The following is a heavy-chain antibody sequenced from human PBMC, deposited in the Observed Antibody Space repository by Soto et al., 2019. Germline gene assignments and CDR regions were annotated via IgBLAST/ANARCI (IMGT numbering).Heavy chain of an antibody. Sequence: GGSLRLSCAASGFTFSSYGMHWVRQAPGKGLEWVAVISYDGSNKYYADSVKGRFTISRDNSKNTLYLQMNSLRAEDTAVYYCAKDLEVGNDISWFDIWGQGTLVTVSS. CDR2: ISYDGSNK. CDR1: GFTFSSYG. V-gene: IGHV3-30*18. J-gene: IGHJ5*01. CDR3: AKDLEVGNDISWFDI. D-gene: IGHD3-9*01.